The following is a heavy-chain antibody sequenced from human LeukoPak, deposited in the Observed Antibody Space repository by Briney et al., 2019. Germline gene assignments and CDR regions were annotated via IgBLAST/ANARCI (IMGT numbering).Heavy chain of an antibody. CDR1: GGSISSYY. J-gene: IGHJ4*02. CDR2: IYYSEST. D-gene: IGHD2-2*01. Sequence: PSETLSLTCTVSGGSISSYYWSWIRQPPGKGLEWIGYIYYSESTNYNPSLRSRVTISVDTSKNQFSLKLSSVTAADTAVYFCARATSTSCFAIWGQGTLVTVSS. CDR3: ARATSTSCFAI. V-gene: IGHV4-59*01.